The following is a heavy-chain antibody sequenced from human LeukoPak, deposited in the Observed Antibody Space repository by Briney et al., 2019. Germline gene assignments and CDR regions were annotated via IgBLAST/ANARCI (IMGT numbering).Heavy chain of an antibody. Sequence: ASVKVSCKASGGTFSSYAISWVRQAPGQGLEWMGGIIPIFGTANYAQKFQGRVTITADESTSTAYMELSSLRSEDTAVYYCARVLVVVTAILGAFDIWGQGTMVTVSS. J-gene: IGHJ3*02. CDR1: GGTFSSYA. D-gene: IGHD2-21*02. CDR2: IIPIFGTA. CDR3: ARVLVVVTAILGAFDI. V-gene: IGHV1-69*13.